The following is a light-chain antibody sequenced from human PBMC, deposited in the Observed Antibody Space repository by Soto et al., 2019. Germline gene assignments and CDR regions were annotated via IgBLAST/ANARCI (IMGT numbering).Light chain of an antibody. J-gene: IGLJ1*01. CDR2: EGH. CDR3: CLYTGATTNV. Sequence: QSVLAQPASVSGSPGQSITISCTGTSGFVGRFRLVTWYQQHPGKAPKALISEGHRRPSGVPDRFSGSTSVNSASLTISGLQADEEPDYDGCLYTGATTNVFGAETKVTV. V-gene: IGLV2-23*01. CDR1: SGFVGRFRL.